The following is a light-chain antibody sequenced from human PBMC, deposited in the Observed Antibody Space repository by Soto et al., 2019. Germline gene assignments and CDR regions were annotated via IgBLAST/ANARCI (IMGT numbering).Light chain of an antibody. CDR3: QQRKSYPIT. V-gene: IGKV1-9*01. CDR1: QDINTY. J-gene: IGKJ5*01. CDR2: AAS. Sequence: DIQLTQSTSFLSASVGDRVTITCRASQDINTYLAWYQQKPGKAPKLLTFAASTLQNGVPSRFSGSGSGTEFTVTITSLQPEDFATYYCQQRKSYPITFGQGTRLEIK.